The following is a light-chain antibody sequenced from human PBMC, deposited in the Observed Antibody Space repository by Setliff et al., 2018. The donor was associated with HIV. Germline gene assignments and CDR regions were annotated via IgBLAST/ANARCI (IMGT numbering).Light chain of an antibody. V-gene: IGLV3-25*03. CDR1: ALPKQY. CDR2: KDS. Sequence: SYELTQPPSVSMSPGQTARNTCSGDALPKQYAYWYQQKPGQAPVVVIYKDSERPSVIPERFSGSSSGTTGTLTISGVHAEDEADYYCQSADSSGTYVFGTGTKVTVL. J-gene: IGLJ1*01. CDR3: QSADSSGTYV.